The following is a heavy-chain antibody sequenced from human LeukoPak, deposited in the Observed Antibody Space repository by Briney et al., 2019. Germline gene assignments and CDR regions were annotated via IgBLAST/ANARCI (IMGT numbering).Heavy chain of an antibody. V-gene: IGHV1-2*02. D-gene: IGHD6-13*01. CDR3: AREPQLIAAAGLDY. CDR1: GYTFTGYY. Sequence: ASVKVSCKASGYTFTGYYMHWVRQTPGQGLEWMGWINPNSGGTNYAQRFQGRVTMTRDTSISTAYMELSRLRSDDTAVYYCAREPQLIAAAGLDYWGQGTLVTVSS. J-gene: IGHJ4*02. CDR2: INPNSGGT.